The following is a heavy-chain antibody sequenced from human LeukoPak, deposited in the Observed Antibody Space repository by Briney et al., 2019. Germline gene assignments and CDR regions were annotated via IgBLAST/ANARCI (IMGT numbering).Heavy chain of an antibody. CDR1: GYTFTSYY. D-gene: IGHD3-10*01. J-gene: IGHJ4*02. CDR3: ARAYYYGSGSYYNEPNFDY. CDR2: INPSGGGT. V-gene: IGHV1-2*02. Sequence: ASVKVSCKASGYTFTSYYMHWVRQAPGQGLEWMGIINPSGGGTNYQGRVTMTRDTSISTAYMELSRLRSDDTAVYYCARAYYYGSGSYYNEPNFDYWGQGTLVTVSS.